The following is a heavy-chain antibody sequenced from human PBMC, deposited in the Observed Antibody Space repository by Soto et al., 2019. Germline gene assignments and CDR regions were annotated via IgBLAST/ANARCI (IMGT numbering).Heavy chain of an antibody. D-gene: IGHD6-13*01. CDR2: IIPILGIA. CDR3: ASLGIADYFDY. V-gene: IGHV1-69*02. CDR1: GGTFSSYT. J-gene: IGHJ4*02. Sequence: SVKVSCKASGGTFSSYTISWVRQAPGQGLEWMGRIIPILGIANYAQKFQGRVTIAADKSTSTAYMELSSLRSEDTAVYYCASLGIADYFDYWGQGTLVTVSS.